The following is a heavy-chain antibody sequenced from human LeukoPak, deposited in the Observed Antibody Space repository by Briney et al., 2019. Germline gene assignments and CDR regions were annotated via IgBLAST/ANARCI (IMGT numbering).Heavy chain of an antibody. CDR2: ISSRSSYI. V-gene: IGHV3-21*01. D-gene: IGHD3-16*01. CDR3: ARDGGRIAMYYFDS. J-gene: IGHJ4*02. CDR1: GFTFSSYT. Sequence: TGGSLRLSCAASGFTFSSYTVNWVRQAPGKGLEWVSSISSRSSYIYYADSVKGRFTISRDNAKNSLHLQMNSLRAEDTAVYYCARDGGRIAMYYFDSWGQGTLVTVSS.